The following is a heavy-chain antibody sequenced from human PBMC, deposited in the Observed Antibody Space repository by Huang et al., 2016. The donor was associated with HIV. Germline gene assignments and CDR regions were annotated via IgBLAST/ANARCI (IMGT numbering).Heavy chain of an antibody. CDR3: ARHFSYYDSSGYTPWDAFDI. V-gene: IGHV4-39*01. CDR2: IYYSGST. Sequence: QLQLQGSGPGLVKPSETLSLTCTVSGGSITSSSYYWGWIRQPPGKGLEWVGSIYYSGSTDYNPYLKSRGTVSVDTSKNQFSLKLSSVTAADTAVYYCARHFSYYDSSGYTPWDAFDIWGQGTMVTVSS. CDR1: GGSITSSSYY. J-gene: IGHJ3*02. D-gene: IGHD3-22*01.